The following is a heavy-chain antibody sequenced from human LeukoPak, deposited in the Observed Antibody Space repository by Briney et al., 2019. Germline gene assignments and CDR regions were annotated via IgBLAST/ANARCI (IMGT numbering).Heavy chain of an antibody. CDR2: INGDASST. D-gene: IGHD3-3*01. CDR3: ARVRAGWSGYNPDY. J-gene: IGHJ4*02. Sequence: PGGSLRLSCEASGFTFSYYWMHWVRQAPGQGRVWVSRINGDASSTSYADSVKGLFTIPRDNAKNTLYLQMNSLRADDTAVYYCARVRAGWSGYNPDYWGQGTMVTVSS. V-gene: IGHV3-74*01. CDR1: GFTFSYYW.